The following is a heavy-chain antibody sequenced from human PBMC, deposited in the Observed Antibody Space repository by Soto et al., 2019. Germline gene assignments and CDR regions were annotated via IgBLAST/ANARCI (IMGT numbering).Heavy chain of an antibody. D-gene: IGHD2-2*01. CDR3: EKGRCSTTTVDTVFVDL. Sequence: PGGSLRLSCLASGFDFKNYAMHWVRQAPGKGPAYLSGISSNRDTTYYADSVKDRITISRDSSNNAVYLQLGSLTTADTAVYHCEKGRCSTTTVDTVFVDLWGRGTGVTVSS. V-gene: IGHV3-64D*06. J-gene: IGHJ4*02. CDR1: GFDFKNYA. CDR2: ISSNRDTT.